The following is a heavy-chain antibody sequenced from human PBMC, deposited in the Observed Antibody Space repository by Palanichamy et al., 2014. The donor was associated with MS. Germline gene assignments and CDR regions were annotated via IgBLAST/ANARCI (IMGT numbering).Heavy chain of an antibody. Sequence: QVQLVQSGAEVKKPGASVKVSCKASGYTFTSYGISWVRQAPGQGLEWMGWISAYNGNTNYAQKLQGRVTMTTDTSTSTACMELRSLRSDDTAVYYCARDESGSSAVWDGMDVWGQGTTVTVSS. CDR2: ISAYNGNT. J-gene: IGHJ6*02. V-gene: IGHV1-18*01. CDR3: ARDESGSSAVWDGMDV. D-gene: IGHD6-6*01. CDR1: GYTFTSYG.